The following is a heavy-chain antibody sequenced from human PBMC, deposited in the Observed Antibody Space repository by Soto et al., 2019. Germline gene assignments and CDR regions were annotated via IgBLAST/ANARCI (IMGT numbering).Heavy chain of an antibody. Sequence: GASVKVSCKASGYTFTSYGISWVRQAPGQGLEWMGWISAYNGNTNYAQKLQGRVTMTTDTSTSTAYMELRSLRSDDTAVYYCARTPLKITFGGVIVIPSFYFDYWGQGALVTVSS. CDR3: ARTPLKITFGGVIVIPSFYFDY. CDR2: ISAYNGNT. V-gene: IGHV1-18*01. J-gene: IGHJ4*02. D-gene: IGHD3-16*02. CDR1: GYTFTSYG.